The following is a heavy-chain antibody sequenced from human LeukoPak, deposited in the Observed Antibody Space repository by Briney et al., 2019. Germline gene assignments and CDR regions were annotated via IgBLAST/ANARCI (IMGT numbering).Heavy chain of an antibody. CDR1: GFTFSSYA. V-gene: IGHV3-23*01. CDR3: ANPRDSSSWYDY. J-gene: IGHJ4*02. Sequence: GGSLRLSCAASGFTFSSYAMSWVRQAPGKGLEWVSAISGSGGSTYYADSVKGRFTISRDNSKNTLYLQMNSLRAEDTAVYYCANPRDSSSWYDYWGQGTLVTVSS. D-gene: IGHD6-13*01. CDR2: ISGSGGST.